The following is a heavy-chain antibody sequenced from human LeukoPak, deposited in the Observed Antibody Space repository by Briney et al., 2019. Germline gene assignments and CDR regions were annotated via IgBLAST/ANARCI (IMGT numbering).Heavy chain of an antibody. V-gene: IGHV4-39*01. D-gene: IGHD1-26*01. CDR2: IYYNGDT. CDR3: AVLLYRHYPWFDS. J-gene: IGHJ5*01. Sequence: SETLSLTCTVSGASIRSNSFYWGWSRQAPGKGLEWIGTIYYNGDTFYNPSLKSRVTMSVDTAASQFSLKLSSVTDADTAVYYCAVLLYRHYPWFDSWGQGTLVSASS. CDR1: GASIRSNSFY.